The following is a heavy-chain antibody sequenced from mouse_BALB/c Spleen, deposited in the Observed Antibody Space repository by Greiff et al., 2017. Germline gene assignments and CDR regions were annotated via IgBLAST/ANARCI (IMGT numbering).Heavy chain of an antibody. CDR1: GFTFSDYY. CDR2: ISDGGSYT. D-gene: IGHD2-1*01. V-gene: IGHV5-4*02. J-gene: IGHJ2*01. Sequence: EVKLVESGGGLVKPGGSLKLSCAASGFTFSDYYMYWVRQTPEKRLEWVATISDGGSYTYYPDSVKGRFTISRDNAKNNLYLQMSSLKSEDTAMYYCARDNGNYRFDYWGQGTTLTVSS. CDR3: ARDNGNYRFDY.